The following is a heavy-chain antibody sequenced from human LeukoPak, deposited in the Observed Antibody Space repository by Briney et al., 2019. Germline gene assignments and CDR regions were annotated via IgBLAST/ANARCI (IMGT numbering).Heavy chain of an antibody. CDR3: ARDRVRESLWEPYPVGAFDI. CDR1: GFTFSSYS. D-gene: IGHD1-26*01. CDR2: ISSSSSYI. J-gene: IGHJ3*02. Sequence: PGGSLRLSCAASGFTFSSYSMYWVRPAPGRGLEWVSSISSSSSYIYYADSVKGPFTISRDNAKNSLYLQMNSLRAEDTAVYYCARDRVRESLWEPYPVGAFDIWGQGTMVTVSS. V-gene: IGHV3-21*01.